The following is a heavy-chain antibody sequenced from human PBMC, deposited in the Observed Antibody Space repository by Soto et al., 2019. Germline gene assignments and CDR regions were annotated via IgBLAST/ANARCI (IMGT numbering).Heavy chain of an antibody. CDR3: ARHHGSPGSYFGMDV. CDR1: GYSFTSYW. J-gene: IGHJ6*02. V-gene: IGHV5-51*01. Sequence: PGESLKISCKGSGYSFTSYWIGWVRQMPGKGLEWMGIIYPGDSDTRYSPSFQGQVTISADKSISTAYLQWSSLKASDTAVYYCARHHGSPGSYFGMDVWGQGTTVTVSS. CDR2: IYPGDSDT. D-gene: IGHD6-13*01.